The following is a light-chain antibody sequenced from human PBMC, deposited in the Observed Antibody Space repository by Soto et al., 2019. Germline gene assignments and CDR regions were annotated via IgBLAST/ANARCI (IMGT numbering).Light chain of an antibody. J-gene: IGLJ3*02. CDR1: SSDVGGYNF. CDR2: DVN. CDR3: SSYAGSNNWV. Sequence: QSVLTQPPSASGSPGQSLTISCTGTSSDVGGYNFVSWYQPHPGKAPKLMISDVNRRPSGVPDRFSGSKSGNTASLTVSGLQAEDEADYYCSSYAGSNNWVFGGGTKLTVL. V-gene: IGLV2-8*01.